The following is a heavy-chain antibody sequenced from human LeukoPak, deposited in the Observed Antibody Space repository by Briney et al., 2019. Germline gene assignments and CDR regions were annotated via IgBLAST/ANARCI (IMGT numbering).Heavy chain of an antibody. J-gene: IGHJ4*02. V-gene: IGHV1-69*05. CDR1: GGTFNNYA. CDR2: VMLLFGTP. D-gene: IGHD5-24*01. Sequence: GASVKVSCKASGGTFNNYAISWVRQAPGQGPEWMGGVMLLFGTPSYAQKFQGRVTVITDDSTNTAYMEVSSLRYDDTAIYYCAATDGYIHRHPLYYLDYWGQGTLVIVSS. CDR3: AATDGYIHRHPLYYLDY.